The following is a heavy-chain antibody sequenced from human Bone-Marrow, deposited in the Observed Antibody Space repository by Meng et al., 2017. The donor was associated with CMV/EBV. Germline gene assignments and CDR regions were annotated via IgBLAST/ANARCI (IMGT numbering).Heavy chain of an antibody. J-gene: IGHJ6*02. Sequence: GESLKISCAASGFTFSSYWMSWVRQAPGKGLEWVANIKQDGSEKYYVDSVKGRFTISRDNAKNSLYLQMNSLRAEDTAVYYCARSRAVAGGYGMDVWGQGTTVTSP. CDR1: GFTFSSYW. D-gene: IGHD6-19*01. V-gene: IGHV3-7*01. CDR2: IKQDGSEK. CDR3: ARSRAVAGGYGMDV.